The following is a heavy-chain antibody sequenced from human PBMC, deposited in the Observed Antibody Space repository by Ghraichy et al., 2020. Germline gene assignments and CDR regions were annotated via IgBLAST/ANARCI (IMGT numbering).Heavy chain of an antibody. CDR1: GGSISSSSYY. V-gene: IGHV4-39*01. CDR3: ARQEYDFWSGYPSVHWFDP. J-gene: IGHJ5*02. Sequence: SETLSLTCTVSGGSISSSSYYWGWIRQPPGKGLEWIGSIYYSGSTYYNPSLKSRVTISVDTSKNQFSLKLSSVTAADTAVYYCARQEYDFWSGYPSVHWFDPWGQGPLVTVSS. CDR2: IYYSGST. D-gene: IGHD3-3*01.